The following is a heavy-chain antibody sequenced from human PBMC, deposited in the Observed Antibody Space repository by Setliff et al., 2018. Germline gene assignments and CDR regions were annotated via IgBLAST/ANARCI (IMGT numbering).Heavy chain of an antibody. CDR1: GGTFSDYY. CDR3: ARMSGFLYMDV. D-gene: IGHD3-3*01. Sequence: LSLTCAAYGGTFSDYYWTWIRQPPGKGLEWIGEINHRGSTIYNPSLKSRLTISLDTSKNQFSLTLSSVTAADTAVYYCARMSGFLYMDVWGKGTTVTVSS. V-gene: IGHV4-34*01. CDR2: INHRGST. J-gene: IGHJ6*03.